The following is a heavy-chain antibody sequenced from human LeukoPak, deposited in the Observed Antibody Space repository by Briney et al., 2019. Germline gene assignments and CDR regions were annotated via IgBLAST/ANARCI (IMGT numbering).Heavy chain of an antibody. V-gene: IGHV4-59*01. CDR3: ARGTNLIAVAGTTNWFDP. J-gene: IGHJ5*02. CDR2: IYYSGST. Sequence: SETLSLTCTVSGGSISSYYWSWIRQPPGKGLEWIGYIYYSGSTNYNPSLKSRVTISVDTSKNQFSLKLSSVTAADTAVYYCARGTNLIAVAGTTNWFDPWGQGTLVTVSS. D-gene: IGHD6-19*01. CDR1: GGSISSYY.